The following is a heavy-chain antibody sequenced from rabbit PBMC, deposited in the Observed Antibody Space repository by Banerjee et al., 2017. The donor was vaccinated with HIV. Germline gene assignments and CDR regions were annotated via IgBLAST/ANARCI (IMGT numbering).Heavy chain of an antibody. Sequence: QEQLVESGGGLVQPEGSLTLTCTASGFSFSSSYFMSWVRQAPGKGLEWIGCISTGSGSTYYASWAKGRFTISKTSSTTVTLQMTSLTAADTATYFCARDYVGSSFGINLWGQGTLVTVS. CDR1: GFSFSSSYF. D-gene: IGHD8-1*01. V-gene: IGHV1S45*01. J-gene: IGHJ4*01. CDR3: ARDYVGSSFGINL. CDR2: ISTGSGST.